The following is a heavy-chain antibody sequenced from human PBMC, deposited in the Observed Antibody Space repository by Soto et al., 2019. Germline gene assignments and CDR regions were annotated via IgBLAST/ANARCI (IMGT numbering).Heavy chain of an antibody. CDR2: IIPIFGTA. CDR1: GGTFSSYA. Sequence: SVKVSCKASGGTFSSYAISWVRQAPGQGLEWMGGIIPIFGTANYAQKFQGRVTITTDTSTSTAYMELRSLRSDDTAVYYCARFKPWNDFDYWGQGTLVTVSS. V-gene: IGHV1-69*05. CDR3: ARFKPWNDFDY. J-gene: IGHJ4*02. D-gene: IGHD1-1*01.